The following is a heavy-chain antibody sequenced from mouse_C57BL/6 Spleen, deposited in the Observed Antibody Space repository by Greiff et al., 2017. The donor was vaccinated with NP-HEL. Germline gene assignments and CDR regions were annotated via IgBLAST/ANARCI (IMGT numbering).Heavy chain of an antibody. V-gene: IGHV1-64*01. CDR3: ARETFYDGYYGFAY. J-gene: IGHJ3*01. CDR2: IHPNSGST. D-gene: IGHD2-3*01. Sequence: QVQLQQSGAELVKPGASVKLSCKASGYTFTSYWMHWVKQRPGQGLEWIGMIHPNSGSTNYNEKFKSKATLTVDKSSSTAYMQLSSLTSEDSAVYYCARETFYDGYYGFAYWGQGTLVTVSA. CDR1: GYTFTSYW.